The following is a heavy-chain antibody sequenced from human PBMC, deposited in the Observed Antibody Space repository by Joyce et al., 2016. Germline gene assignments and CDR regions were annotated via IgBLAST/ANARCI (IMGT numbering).Heavy chain of an antibody. D-gene: IGHD5-18*01. CDR3: ARRPYNVHTPLGSDWYFDL. CDR1: GLSFDLHSF. V-gene: IGHV4-38-2*01. Sequence: QVPLQESGPGLVKPSETLSLTCGVSGLSFDLHSFWGWIRQPPGKGREWIGNVYLHGITHYSPSLKSRVTISMDTSKNQFSLSLNSLTAADTAVYFCARRPYNVHTPLGSDWYFDLWGRGTLVTVSS. CDR2: VYLHGIT. J-gene: IGHJ2*01.